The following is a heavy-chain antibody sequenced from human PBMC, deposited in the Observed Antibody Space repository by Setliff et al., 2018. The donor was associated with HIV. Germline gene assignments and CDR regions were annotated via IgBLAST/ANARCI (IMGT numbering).Heavy chain of an antibody. V-gene: IGHV3-23*01. CDR2: VLGNGDFP. CDR3: AREAQRVGMDV. D-gene: IGHD6-25*01. J-gene: IGHJ6*02. CDR1: GFNLNNYA. Sequence: GGSLRLSCAASGFNLNNYAMGWVRQAPGKGLEWVSAVLGNGDFPYYADSVKGRFTISRDNSKNSLYLQMNSLRAEDTAVYYCAREAQRVGMDVWGQGTTVTVSS.